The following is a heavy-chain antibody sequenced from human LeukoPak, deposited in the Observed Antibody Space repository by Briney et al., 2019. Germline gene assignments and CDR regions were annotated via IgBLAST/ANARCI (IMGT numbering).Heavy chain of an antibody. CDR1: GGSFSGYY. CDR2: IYYSGTT. V-gene: IGHV4-59*08. J-gene: IGHJ4*02. D-gene: IGHD4-17*01. Sequence: SETLSLTCAVYGGSFSGYYWSWIRQPPGKGLEWIGYIYYSGTTNYNPSLKSRVTISVDTSKNQFSLKLSSVTAADTAVYYCARLYGDDVYLDYWGQGALVTVSS. CDR3: ARLYGDDVYLDY.